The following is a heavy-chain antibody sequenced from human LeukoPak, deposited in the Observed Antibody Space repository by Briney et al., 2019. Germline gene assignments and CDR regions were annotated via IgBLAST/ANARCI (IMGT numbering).Heavy chain of an antibody. J-gene: IGHJ4*02. V-gene: IGHV3-23*01. Sequence: AGGSLRLSCAASGFTFSSYAMSWFRQAPGRGLEWVSAINANGRATYYADSVKGRFTLSRDNSKSTLYLHMNSLNVDDTAVYYCAKRVAASEPGFDSWGQGTLVSVSS. CDR3: AKRVAASEPGFDS. D-gene: IGHD2-15*01. CDR1: GFTFSSYA. CDR2: INANGRAT.